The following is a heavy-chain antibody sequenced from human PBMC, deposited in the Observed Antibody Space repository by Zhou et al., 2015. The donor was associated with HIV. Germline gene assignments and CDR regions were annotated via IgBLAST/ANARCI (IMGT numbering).Heavy chain of an antibody. CDR3: AREGWGSWYFDL. D-gene: IGHD7-27*01. J-gene: IGHJ2*01. Sequence: QVQLEQSGAEVKKPGSSVKVSCKASGGSFSTYGISWVRQAPGQGLEWMGGIIPILGTADYAQRFQGRVTITADKSTSTAYMDLSSLRSEDTAVYYCAREGWGSWYFDLWGRGTLVSVSS. V-gene: IGHV1-69*06. CDR1: GGSFSTYG. CDR2: IIPILGTA.